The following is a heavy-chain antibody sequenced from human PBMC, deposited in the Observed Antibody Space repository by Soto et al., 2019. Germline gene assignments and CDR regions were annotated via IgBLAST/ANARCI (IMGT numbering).Heavy chain of an antibody. CDR1: GFTFNDFA. V-gene: IGHV3-9*01. CDR3: ARHRGYHYYGMDV. J-gene: IGHJ6*02. CDR2: IPWNSGTL. Sequence: GGSLRLSCVASGFTFNDFAMHWVRQAPGRGLEWVSGIPWNSGTLDYADSVRGRFSISRDNAKNSLYLQMNSLRVEDTALYYCARHRGYHYYGMDVWGQGTTITVSS.